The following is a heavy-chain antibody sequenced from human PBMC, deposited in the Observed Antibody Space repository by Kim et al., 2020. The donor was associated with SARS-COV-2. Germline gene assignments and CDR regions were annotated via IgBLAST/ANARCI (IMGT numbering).Heavy chain of an antibody. CDR3: ARGGVRWEPFDY. Sequence: NSNPSLKSRVNISVDKSENQFSLKLSSVTAADTAVYYCARGGVRWEPFDYWGQGTLVTVSS. J-gene: IGHJ4*02. D-gene: IGHD1-26*01. V-gene: IGHV4-4*02.